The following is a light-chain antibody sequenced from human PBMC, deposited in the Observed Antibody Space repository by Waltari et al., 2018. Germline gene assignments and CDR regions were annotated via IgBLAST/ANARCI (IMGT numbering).Light chain of an antibody. J-gene: IGKJ4*01. CDR3: QQYDDWPPLT. CDR1: QSISRN. V-gene: IGKV3-15*01. CDR2: AAS. Sequence: EIVMTQSPATLSVSPGDGATLSRRASQSISRNLAWYQQRPGQSPRLLIYAASTRATGVPGRFSGSGSGTEFTLSISTLQSEDFGVYYCQQYDDWPPLTFGGGTKVEIK.